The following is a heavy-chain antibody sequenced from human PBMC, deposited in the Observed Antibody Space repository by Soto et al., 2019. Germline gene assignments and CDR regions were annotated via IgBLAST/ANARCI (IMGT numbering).Heavy chain of an antibody. CDR1: GFTFSSYA. V-gene: IGHV3-30-3*01. CDR3: ASLVVPAAYYYYYGTDF. J-gene: IGHJ6*02. D-gene: IGHD2-2*01. Sequence: GGSLRLSCAASGFTFSSYAMHWVRQAPGKGLEWVAVISYDGSNKYYADSVKGRFTISRDNSKNTLYLQMNSLRAEDTAVYYCASLVVPAAYYYYYGTDFWGQGIMVTVSS. CDR2: ISYDGSNK.